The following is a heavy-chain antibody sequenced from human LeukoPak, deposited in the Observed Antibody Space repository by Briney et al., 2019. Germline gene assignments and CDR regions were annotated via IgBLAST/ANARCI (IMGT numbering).Heavy chain of an antibody. CDR1: GGTFSSYA. J-gene: IGHJ5*02. V-gene: IGHV1-18*01. CDR3: ARYCSSTSCYAFDP. CDR2: ISAYNGNT. Sequence: ASVKVSCKASGGTFSSYAISWVRQAPGQGLEWMGWISAYNGNTNYAQKLQGRVTMTTDTSTSTAYMELRSLRSDDTAVYYCARYCSSTSCYAFDPWGQGTLVTVSS. D-gene: IGHD2-2*01.